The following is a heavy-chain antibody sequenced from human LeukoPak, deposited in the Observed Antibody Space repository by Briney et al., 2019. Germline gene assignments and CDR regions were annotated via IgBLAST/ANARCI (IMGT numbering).Heavy chain of an antibody. CDR1: GDSVSSNSAA. CDR2: TYYRSKWYN. V-gene: IGHV6-1*01. Sequence: SQTLSLTCAISGDSVSSNSAAWNWIRQSPSRGLEWLGRTYYRSKWYNDYAVSVKSRITINPDTSKNQFSLQLNSVTPEDTAVYYCARAPIENYYDSSGWAFDYWGQGTLVTVSS. D-gene: IGHD3-22*01. CDR3: ARAPIENYYDSSGWAFDY. J-gene: IGHJ4*02.